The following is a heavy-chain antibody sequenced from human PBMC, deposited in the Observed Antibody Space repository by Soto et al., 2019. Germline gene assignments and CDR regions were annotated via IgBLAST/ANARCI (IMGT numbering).Heavy chain of an antibody. CDR2: ISNDGSNK. D-gene: IGHD6-13*01. J-gene: IGHJ4*01. Sequence: PGGSLRLSCAASGFTFSNCAMHWVRQAPGKGLEWVALISNDGSNKCYADSVKGRLTISRDNSKNILYLQMNSLRAEDTALYYCAAAFLAAEIDYWGHGTLVTVSS. CDR1: GFTFSNCA. V-gene: IGHV3-30-3*01. CDR3: AAAFLAAEIDY.